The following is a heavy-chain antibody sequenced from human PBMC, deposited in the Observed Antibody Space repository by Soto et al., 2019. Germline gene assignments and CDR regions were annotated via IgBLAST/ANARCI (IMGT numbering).Heavy chain of an antibody. V-gene: IGHV6-1*01. CDR3: ARRGDFWSTWGNYYYGMDV. J-gene: IGHJ6*02. Sequence: SQTLSLTCALSGDSVSGNSAAWNWIRQSPSRGLEWLGRTYYRSRWYNDYAVSVKSRITVTPDTSKNQFSLKLSSVTAADTAVYYCARRGDFWSTWGNYYYGMDVWGQGTTVTVSS. CDR2: TYYRSRWYN. CDR1: GDSVSGNSAA. D-gene: IGHD3-3*01.